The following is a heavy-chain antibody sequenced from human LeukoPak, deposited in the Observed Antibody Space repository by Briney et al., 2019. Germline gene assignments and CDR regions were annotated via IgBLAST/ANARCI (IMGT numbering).Heavy chain of an antibody. CDR1: GFTFTSYT. Sequence: GGSLRLSCAVSGFTFTSYTMIWFRQAPGKGLEWVSAVNNRGVTYYPGSVKGRFTTSRDNSKNTLYLQMSSLRVEDTAIYFCAKERQTGDYFTSDSWGQGTLVTVSS. V-gene: IGHV3-23*01. J-gene: IGHJ4*02. D-gene: IGHD4-17*01. CDR3: AKERQTGDYFTSDS. CDR2: VNNRGVT.